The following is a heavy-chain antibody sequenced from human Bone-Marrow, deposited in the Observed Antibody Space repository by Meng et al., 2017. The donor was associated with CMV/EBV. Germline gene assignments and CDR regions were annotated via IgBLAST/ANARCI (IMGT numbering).Heavy chain of an antibody. V-gene: IGHV3-21*01. CDR3: ASSVYGDYEN. Sequence: GESLKISCAASGFTFNNYNMNWVRQAPGKGLEWVSSISSSSSYIYYADSVKGRFTISRDNAKNSLYLQMNSLRAEDTAVYYCASSVYGDYENWGQGTLVTVSS. D-gene: IGHD4-17*01. CDR2: ISSSSSYI. J-gene: IGHJ4*02. CDR1: GFTFNNYN.